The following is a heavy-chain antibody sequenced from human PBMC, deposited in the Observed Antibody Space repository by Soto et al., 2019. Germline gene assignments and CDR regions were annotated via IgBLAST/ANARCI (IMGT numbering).Heavy chain of an antibody. J-gene: IGHJ4*02. Sequence: KKLVASVKVSCKASGYTFTSYGISWVRQAPGQGLEWMGWISAYNGNTNYAQKLQGRVTMTTDTSTSTAYMELRSLRSDDTAVYYCARGRIMITFGGVIALPHDYWGQGTLVTVSS. CDR2: ISAYNGNT. CDR1: GYTFTSYG. V-gene: IGHV1-18*01. CDR3: ARGRIMITFGGVIALPHDY. D-gene: IGHD3-16*02.